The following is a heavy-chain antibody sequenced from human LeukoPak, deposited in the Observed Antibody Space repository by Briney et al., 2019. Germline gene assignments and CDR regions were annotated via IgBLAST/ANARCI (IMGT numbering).Heavy chain of an antibody. D-gene: IGHD5-24*01. CDR1: GFTFSSYW. CDR2: IKFGGSER. Sequence: GGSLRLSCVASGFTFSSYWMSWVRQAPGKGLEWVANIKFGGSERYVVDSVKGRFTISRDDAKNSLYLHMNSLRAEDTAVYYCARDVKMATIRGDAFDIWGQGTMVTVSS. V-gene: IGHV3-7*01. J-gene: IGHJ3*02. CDR3: ARDVKMATIRGDAFDI.